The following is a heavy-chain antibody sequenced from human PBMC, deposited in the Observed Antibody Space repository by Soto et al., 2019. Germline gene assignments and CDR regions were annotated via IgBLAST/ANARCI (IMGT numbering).Heavy chain of an antibody. CDR1: DDSFRGADYY. D-gene: IGHD6-19*01. CDR2: TYYNGDT. Sequence: VLLQESGPGLLRPSETLFLTCTVSDDSFRGADYYWSWIRQPLGKGTEWIGHTYYNGDTKYNPALKSLDTMSVDTAKNQFSLRLSPVTAADTAVYCCARGPSYIDGWPTFDFWGRGILVTVSS. CDR3: ARGPSYIDGWPTFDF. V-gene: IGHV4-61*08. J-gene: IGHJ4*02.